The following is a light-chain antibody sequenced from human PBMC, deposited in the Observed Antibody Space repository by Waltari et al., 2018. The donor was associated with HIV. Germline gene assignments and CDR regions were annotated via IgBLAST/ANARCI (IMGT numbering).Light chain of an antibody. CDR3: QQYDYSPT. V-gene: IGKV3-20*01. J-gene: IGKJ1*01. CDR1: QSVSNRY. CDR2: GAS. Sequence: EIVLTQSPGTLSLSPGERATLSCRASQSVSNRYLAWYQQKPGQAPRLLDYGASSRATGIPDRFSGSGSGTDFTLTISRLEPEDFAVYSCQQYDYSPTFGQGTKVEIK.